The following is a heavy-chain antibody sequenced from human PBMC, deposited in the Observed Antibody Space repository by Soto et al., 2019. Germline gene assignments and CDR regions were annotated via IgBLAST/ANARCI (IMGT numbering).Heavy chain of an antibody. V-gene: IGHV3-72*01. CDR2: ARNKAHGYTT. Sequence: PGGSLRLSCAASGFIFSDHHMDWVRQAPGKGLEWVGRARNKAHGYTTAYAASVKGRFTISRDDSANSLSLRMNSLKTDDTAVYFCARLMGTSFDLWGQGALVTVSS. J-gene: IGHJ4*02. D-gene: IGHD2-8*01. CDR3: ARLMGTSFDL. CDR1: GFIFSDHH.